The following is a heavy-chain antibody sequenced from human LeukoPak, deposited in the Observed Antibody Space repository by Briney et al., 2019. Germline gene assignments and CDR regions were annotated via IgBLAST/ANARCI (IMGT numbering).Heavy chain of an antibody. Sequence: GGSLRLSCAASGFTFSDYYMSWIRQAPGRGLGCISYISSSGTYTKYADSVKGRFTISRDNAKNSLYLQMNSLRAEDTAVYYCAREGRSGSYLGRFDPWGQGTLVTVSS. CDR3: AREGRSGSYLGRFDP. D-gene: IGHD1-26*01. V-gene: IGHV3-11*05. J-gene: IGHJ5*02. CDR1: GFTFSDYY. CDR2: ISSSGTYT.